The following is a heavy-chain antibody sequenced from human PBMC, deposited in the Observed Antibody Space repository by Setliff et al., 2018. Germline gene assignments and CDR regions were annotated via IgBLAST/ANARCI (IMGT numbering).Heavy chain of an antibody. CDR1: GFTFSRYW. CDR2: IKEGGSEK. D-gene: IGHD3-22*01. V-gene: IGHV3-7*01. Sequence: GGSLRLSCVGSGFTFSRYWVSWVRQAPGKGLEWVANIKEGGSEKYYRDSVKGRFTISRDDAQNSVYLQMSTLRAEDTAVYYCAKDWNDRSGYPGGWFDHWGQGTLGTGSS. CDR3: AKDWNDRSGYPGGWFDH. J-gene: IGHJ5*02.